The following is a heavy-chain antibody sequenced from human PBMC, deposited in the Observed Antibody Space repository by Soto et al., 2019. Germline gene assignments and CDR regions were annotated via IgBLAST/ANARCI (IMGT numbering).Heavy chain of an antibody. J-gene: IGHJ2*01. CDR1: GFTVSSNY. CDR3: ARDMVSRGWYFDL. D-gene: IGHD3-10*01. Sequence: EVQLVETGGGLIQPGGSLRLSWAASGFTVSSNYMSWVRQAPGKGLDWVSVIYSGGSTYYAASVKGRFTISRDNSKNTLYLQMNGLRAEDTAVYYCARDMVSRGWYFDLWCSGTLVTVSS. CDR2: IYSGGST. V-gene: IGHV3-53*02.